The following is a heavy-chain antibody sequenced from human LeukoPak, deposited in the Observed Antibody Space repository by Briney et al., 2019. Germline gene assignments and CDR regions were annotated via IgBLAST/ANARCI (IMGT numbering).Heavy chain of an antibody. CDR1: GFTFSSYG. D-gene: IGHD3-10*01. J-gene: IGHJ6*03. Sequence: GGSLRLSCAASGFTFSSYGMSWVRQAPGKGLEWVSAISGSGGSTYYADSVKGRFTISRDNSKNTLYLQMNSLRAEDTAVYYCAKTWGYGSGSSLYYYYYMDVWGKGTTVTISS. CDR3: AKTWGYGSGSSLYYYYYMDV. V-gene: IGHV3-23*01. CDR2: ISGSGGST.